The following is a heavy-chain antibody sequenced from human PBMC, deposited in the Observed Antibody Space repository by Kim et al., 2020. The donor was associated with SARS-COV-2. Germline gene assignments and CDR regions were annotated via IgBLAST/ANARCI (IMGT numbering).Heavy chain of an antibody. V-gene: IGHV4-34*01. CDR1: GGSFSGFY. J-gene: IGHJ5*02. CDR3: ARAGEDAGDWFDP. D-gene: IGHD3-10*01. CDR2: IHHSGST. Sequence: SETLSLTCGVYGGSFSGFYWNWIRQPPGKGLEWIGEIHHSGSTNYNPSLKSRVTMSLDTSNNQFSLNLSSVTAADTAVYYCARAGEDAGDWFDPWGQGTLVTVSS.